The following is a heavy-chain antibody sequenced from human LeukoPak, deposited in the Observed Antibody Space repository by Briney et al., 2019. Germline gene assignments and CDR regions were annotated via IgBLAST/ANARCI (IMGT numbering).Heavy chain of an antibody. V-gene: IGHV4-59*08. CDR3: ARHNDDTSSYYFY. Sequence: SETLSLTCTVSGGSISNYYWSWFRQPPGKGLEWIGYIYYSGSTNYNPSLKSRVTISVDTSKNQFSLKLSSVTAADTAVYYCARHNDDTSSYYFYWGQGTLVTVSS. J-gene: IGHJ4*02. CDR2: IYYSGST. CDR1: GGSISNYY. D-gene: IGHD3-22*01.